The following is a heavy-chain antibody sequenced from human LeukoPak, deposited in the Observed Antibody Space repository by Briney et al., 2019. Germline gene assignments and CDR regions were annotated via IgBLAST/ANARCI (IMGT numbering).Heavy chain of an antibody. CDR3: AAAYGSGPRFDY. CDR2: IYSGGNT. J-gene: IGHJ4*02. D-gene: IGHD3-10*01. V-gene: IGHV3-66*01. CDR1: GFTVSSNY. Sequence: ETSLRLSCAASGFTVSSNYMSWVRQAPGKGLEWVSVIYSGGNTYYADSVKGRFTISRDNSKNTLYLQMNSLRAEDTAVYYCAAAYGSGPRFDYWGQGTLVTVSS.